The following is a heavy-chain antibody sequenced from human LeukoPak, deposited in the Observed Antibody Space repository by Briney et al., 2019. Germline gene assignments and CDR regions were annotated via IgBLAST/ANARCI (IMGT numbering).Heavy chain of an antibody. D-gene: IGHD3-22*01. Sequence: GGSLRLSCGVSGFSFSTYWMSWVRQAPGKGLEWVGQTNEHETEKYYGDAVRGRFTIYRDNAKNSLYLQMNSLRPEDTAVYYCARADPYYYDSSGYFDYWGQGTLVTVSS. V-gene: IGHV3-7*01. CDR2: TNEHETEK. CDR3: ARADPYYYDSSGYFDY. CDR1: GFSFSTYW. J-gene: IGHJ4*02.